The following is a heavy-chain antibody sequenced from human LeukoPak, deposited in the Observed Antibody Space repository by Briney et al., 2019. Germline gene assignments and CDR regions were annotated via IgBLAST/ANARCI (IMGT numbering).Heavy chain of an antibody. Sequence: LGESLKISCKGSGXSFTSYWISWVRQMPGKGLEWMGRIDPSDSYTNYSPSFQGHVTISADKSISTAYLQWSSLKASDTAMYYCARIRQLRYFDWPIRGYFDYWGQGTLVTVSS. CDR1: GXSFTSYW. CDR2: IDPSDSYT. J-gene: IGHJ4*02. V-gene: IGHV5-10-1*01. CDR3: ARIRQLRYFDWPIRGYFDY. D-gene: IGHD3-9*01.